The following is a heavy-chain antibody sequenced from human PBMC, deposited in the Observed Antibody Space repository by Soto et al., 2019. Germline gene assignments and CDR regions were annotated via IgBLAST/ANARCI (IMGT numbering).Heavy chain of an antibody. V-gene: IGHV4-30-2*01. D-gene: IGHD2-2*01. CDR3: AREGGVPQDQLLPDY. J-gene: IGHJ4*02. CDR2: IYHGGTT. Sequence: PSETLSLTCAVSGGFISSGDSSWSLIRQPPGRGLEWIGHIYHGGTTFYNPSLKSRVAISEDRSKNQFSLNLSSVTAADTAVYYCAREGGVPQDQLLPDYWGQGTLVTVSS. CDR1: GGFISSGDSS.